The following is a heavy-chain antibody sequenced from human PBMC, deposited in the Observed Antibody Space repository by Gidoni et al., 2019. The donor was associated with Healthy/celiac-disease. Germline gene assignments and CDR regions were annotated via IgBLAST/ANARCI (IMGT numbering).Heavy chain of an antibody. J-gene: IGHJ4*02. CDR3: ARGGLRGLGYADSSGWYSFDY. CDR1: GDSVSSNSAA. D-gene: IGHD6-19*01. V-gene: IGHV6-1*01. CDR2: TYYRSKWYN. Sequence: QVQLQPSGPGLVKPSQTLSLTCAISGDSVSSNSAAWNWIRQSPSRGLEWLGRTYYRSKWYNDYAVSVKSRITINPDTSKNQFSLQLNSVTPEDTAVYYCARGGLRGLGYADSSGWYSFDYWGQGTLVTVSS.